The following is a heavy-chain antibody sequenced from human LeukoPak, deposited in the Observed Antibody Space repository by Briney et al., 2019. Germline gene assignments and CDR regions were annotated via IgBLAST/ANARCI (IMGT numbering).Heavy chain of an antibody. CDR3: ARADIVLMVYAFDY. D-gene: IGHD2-8*01. CDR2: IYYSGST. J-gene: IGHJ4*02. Sequence: SQTLSLTCTVSGGSISSGDYYWSWIRQPPGKGLEWTGYIYYSGSTNYNPSLKSRVTISVDTSKNQFSLKLSSVTAADTAVYYCARADIVLMVYAFDYWGQGTLVTVSS. V-gene: IGHV4-30-4*01. CDR1: GGSISSGDYY.